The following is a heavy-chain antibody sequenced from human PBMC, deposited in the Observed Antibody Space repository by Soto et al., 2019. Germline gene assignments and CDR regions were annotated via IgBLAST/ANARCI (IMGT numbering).Heavy chain of an antibody. Sequence: GGSMRLSCAASGFAFSSYGMHGVRQAPGKGLEWVAVIWYDGSNKYYADSVKGRFTISRDNSKNTLYLQMNSLRAEDTAVYYCARGSYYDYIWGSYRQLTDYYYYMDVWGKGTTVTVSS. CDR1: GFAFSSYG. D-gene: IGHD3-16*02. V-gene: IGHV3-33*01. CDR3: ARGSYYDYIWGSYRQLTDYYYYMDV. J-gene: IGHJ6*03. CDR2: IWYDGSNK.